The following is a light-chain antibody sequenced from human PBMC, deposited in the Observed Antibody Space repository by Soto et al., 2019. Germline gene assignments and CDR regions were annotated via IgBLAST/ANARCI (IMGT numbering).Light chain of an antibody. CDR1: QSVLYSANSKHY. J-gene: IGKJ3*01. Sequence: DIVMTQSPDSLAVSLGERATINCKSSQSVLYSANSKHYLAWYQHKPGQPPKLLIYWASTRESGVPERFSGSGSGADFTLTISSLETEDFALYYCQQRSNWSLVTFGPGTRVDVK. CDR2: WAS. CDR3: QQRSNWSLVT. V-gene: IGKV4-1*01.